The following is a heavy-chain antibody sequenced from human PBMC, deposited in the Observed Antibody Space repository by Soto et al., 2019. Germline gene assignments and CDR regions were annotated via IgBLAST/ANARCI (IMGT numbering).Heavy chain of an antibody. CDR2: IYHSGST. D-gene: IGHD3-22*01. CDR3: ARGGVDYYDSSGYYFSPYYFDY. V-gene: IGHV4-30-2*01. J-gene: IGHJ4*02. Sequence: TLSLTCAVSGGSISSGFYSWSWIRQPPGKGPEGIGYIYHSGSTYYNPSLKSRVTISVDRSKNQFSLKLSSVTAADTAVYYCARGGVDYYDSSGYYFSPYYFDYWGQGTLVTVSS. CDR1: GGSISSGFYS.